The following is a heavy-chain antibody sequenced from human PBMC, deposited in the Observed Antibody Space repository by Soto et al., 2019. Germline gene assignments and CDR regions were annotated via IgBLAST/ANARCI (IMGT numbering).Heavy chain of an antibody. V-gene: IGHV1-69*17. CDR3: ARDTHSAGGWFDT. J-gene: IGHJ5*02. Sequence: QVQLVQSGAEVKKPGSSVKVSCKASGGTSRSLSITWVRQAPGQGLEWMGGITPLFGIPNYPQKFQGRLTITADKSTGTAYLELRRLRSEDPAVYYCARDTHSAGGWFDTWGRGTLVTVSS. D-gene: IGHD2-15*01. CDR2: ITPLFGIP. CDR1: GGTSRSLS.